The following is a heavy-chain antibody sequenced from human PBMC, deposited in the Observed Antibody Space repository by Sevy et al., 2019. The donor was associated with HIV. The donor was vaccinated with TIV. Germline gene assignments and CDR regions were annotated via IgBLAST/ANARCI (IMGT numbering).Heavy chain of an antibody. D-gene: IGHD3-9*01. V-gene: IGHV3-15*01. Sequence: GGSLRLSCAVSGLTFNNAWMNWVRQAPGTGLQWVGLIKSKIDGETTDYAAPVKGRFTISRDDSKNTRFLQMNSLKIEDTALYYCATAPGYYDSAPFDYWGPGTLVTVSS. CDR3: ATAPGYYDSAPFDY. CDR1: GLTFNNAW. CDR2: IKSKIDGETT. J-gene: IGHJ4*02.